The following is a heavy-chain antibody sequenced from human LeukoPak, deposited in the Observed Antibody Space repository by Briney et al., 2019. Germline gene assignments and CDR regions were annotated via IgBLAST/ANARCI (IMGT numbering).Heavy chain of an antibody. CDR1: GFIFSSYG. J-gene: IGHJ3*02. D-gene: IGHD6-13*01. Sequence: GGSLRLSCTASGFIFSSYGIHWVRQAPGKGLEWVAFIRYDGSNKYYADSVKGRFTIPRDNSKNTLYLQMNSLRAEDTAVYYCAKGSAAAAPYDAFDIWGQGTMVTVSS. V-gene: IGHV3-30*02. CDR3: AKGSAAAAPYDAFDI. CDR2: IRYDGSNK.